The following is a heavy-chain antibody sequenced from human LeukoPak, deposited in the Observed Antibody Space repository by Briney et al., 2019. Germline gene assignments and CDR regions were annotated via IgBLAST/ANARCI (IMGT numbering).Heavy chain of an antibody. CDR3: ASGGLPGAV. CDR2: INHSGST. V-gene: IGHV4-34*01. D-gene: IGHD1-14*01. J-gene: IGHJ6*02. Sequence: SETLSLTCAVHGVSFSGYYWSWIRQPPGKGLEWIGEINHSGSTNYNPSLKSRVTISVDTSKNQFSLKLSSVTAADTAVYYCASGGLPGAVWGQGTTVTVSS. CDR1: GVSFSGYY.